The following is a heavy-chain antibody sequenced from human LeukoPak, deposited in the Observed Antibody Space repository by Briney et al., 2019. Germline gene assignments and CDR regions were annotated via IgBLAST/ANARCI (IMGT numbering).Heavy chain of an antibody. D-gene: IGHD6-6*01. CDR2: FYHGGST. CDR3: ARAMSIAARLQTIFDY. V-gene: IGHV4-34*01. Sequence: SETLSLTCAVYGGSFSGYYWSWIRQPPGQGLGWIGTFYHGGSTYYNPSLKSRVTISVDTSKNQFSLNPTSVTAGDTAVYYCARAMSIAARLQTIFDYWGEGTLVTVSS. CDR1: GGSFSGYY. J-gene: IGHJ4*02.